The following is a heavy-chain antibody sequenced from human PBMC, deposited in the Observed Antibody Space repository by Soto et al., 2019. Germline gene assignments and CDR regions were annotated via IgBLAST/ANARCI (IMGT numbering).Heavy chain of an antibody. D-gene: IGHD6-13*01. CDR1: GFTFSNHW. CDR3: VRGTSAWYGIDY. V-gene: IGHV3-74*01. CDR2: IIPDGSST. J-gene: IGHJ4*02. Sequence: EVQLVESGGGLVQPGGSLRLSCEASGFTFSNHWIHWVRQPPGKGLLWVSRIIPDGSSTNYAGSVDGRFTVSRDNARNTLFLQINNLRDDDTAEYYCVRGTSAWYGIDYWGQGTLVTVSS.